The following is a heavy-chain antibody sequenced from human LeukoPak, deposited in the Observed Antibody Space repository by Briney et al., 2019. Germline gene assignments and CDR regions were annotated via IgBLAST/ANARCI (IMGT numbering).Heavy chain of an antibody. CDR3: ARGVSPATAEAFDY. D-gene: IGHD2-2*01. Sequence: SETLSLTCAVYGGSFSGYYWSWIRQPPGKGLEWIGEINHSGSTNYNPSLKSRVTISVDTSMNQFSLKLSSVTAADTAVYYCARGVSPATAEAFDYWGQGTLLTVSS. CDR2: INHSGST. J-gene: IGHJ4*02. V-gene: IGHV4-34*01. CDR1: GGSFSGYY.